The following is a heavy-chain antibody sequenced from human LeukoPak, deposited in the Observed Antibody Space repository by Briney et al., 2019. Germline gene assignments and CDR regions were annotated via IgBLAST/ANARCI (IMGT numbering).Heavy chain of an antibody. CDR1: GYTFTGYY. CDR2: INPTSFGT. D-gene: IGHD6-19*01. CDR3: ARFRGSGWYSFDL. Sequence: ASVKVSCKASGYTFTGYYIHWVRQAPGQGLEWMGWINPTSFGTKYEQRFQGRVTMTRDTSISTDYMELSDLRSDDTAVYYCARFRGSGWYSFDLWGQGTLVTVSS. V-gene: IGHV1-2*02. J-gene: IGHJ5*02.